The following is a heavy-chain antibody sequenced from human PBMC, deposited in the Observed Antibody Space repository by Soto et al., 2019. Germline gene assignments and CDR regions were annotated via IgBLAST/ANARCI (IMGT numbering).Heavy chain of an antibody. D-gene: IGHD1-1*01. V-gene: IGHV4-34*01. CDR1: GGSLSDYY. CDR3: ARGRDEYKLGNV. J-gene: IGHJ6*02. Sequence: QVQLQQWGAGLLQPSETLSLTCAVSGGSLSDYYWPWIRQSPGKGLEWIGEIHPSGSNYYNPSLRSRVTISVDTSKNQFSLKLTSLTAADNAIYYCARGRDEYKLGNVWGHGTTVTVSS. CDR2: IHPSGSN.